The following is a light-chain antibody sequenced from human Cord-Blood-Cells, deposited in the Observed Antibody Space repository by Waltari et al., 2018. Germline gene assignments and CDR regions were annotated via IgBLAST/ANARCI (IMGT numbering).Light chain of an antibody. CDR3: QQYNNWPWT. J-gene: IGKJ1*01. V-gene: IGKV3-15*01. CDR2: GAS. CDR1: PSVSSN. Sequence: EIVMTQSPATLSVSPGERATLSCRASPSVSSNLDWYQQKPGQAPRLLIYGASTRATGIPARFSGSGSGTEFTLTISSLQSEDFAVYYCQQYNNWPWTFGQGTKVEIK.